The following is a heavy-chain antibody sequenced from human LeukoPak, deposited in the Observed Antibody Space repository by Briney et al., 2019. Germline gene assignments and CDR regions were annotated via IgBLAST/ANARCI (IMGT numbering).Heavy chain of an antibody. V-gene: IGHV3-23*01. J-gene: IGHJ4*02. CDR2: ISGSGGST. CDR3: TRTTGYYPTTLYDY. Sequence: GGSLRLSCAASGFTFSSYAMSWVRQAPGKGLEWVSVISGSGGSTYYADSVKGRFTISRDNSKNTLYLQMNSLRAEDTAVYYCTRTTGYYPTTLYDYWGQGTLVTVSS. D-gene: IGHD3-9*01. CDR1: GFTFSSYA.